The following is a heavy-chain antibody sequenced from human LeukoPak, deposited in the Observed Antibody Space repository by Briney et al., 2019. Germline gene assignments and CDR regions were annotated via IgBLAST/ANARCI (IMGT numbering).Heavy chain of an antibody. Sequence: GGSLRLSCAASGFTFSDYYMSWIRQAPGKGLEWLSYISGRGSTIYYTDSVKGRFTISRDNAKNSLYLQMNSLRAEDTAVYYCAGSSCGGDCYSFSYWGQGTLVTVSS. D-gene: IGHD2-21*02. J-gene: IGHJ4*02. CDR1: GFTFSDYY. CDR3: AGSSCGGDCYSFSY. V-gene: IGHV3-11*01. CDR2: ISGRGSTI.